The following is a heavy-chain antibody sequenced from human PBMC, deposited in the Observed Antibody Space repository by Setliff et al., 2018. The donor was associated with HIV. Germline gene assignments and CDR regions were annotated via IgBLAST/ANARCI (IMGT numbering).Heavy chain of an antibody. Sequence: SETLSLTCAVHGGSFSDNYWTWIRQPPGKGLEWIGEINHSGMSNFNPSLKSRVTIPVDTPRKQFSLKLSSVTAADMAVYYCARGGGFWSGQLDYWGQGTLVTVSS. CDR1: GGSFSDNY. CDR2: INHSGMS. J-gene: IGHJ4*02. V-gene: IGHV4-34*01. CDR3: ARGGGFWSGQLDY. D-gene: IGHD3-3*01.